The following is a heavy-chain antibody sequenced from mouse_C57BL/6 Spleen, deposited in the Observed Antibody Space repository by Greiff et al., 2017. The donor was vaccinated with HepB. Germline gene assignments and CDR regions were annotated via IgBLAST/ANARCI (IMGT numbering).Heavy chain of an antibody. CDR2: IWSGGST. CDR3: ARTGWESYFDY. Sequence: VKLVESGPGLVQPSQCLSITCTVSGFSLTSYGVHWVRQSPGKGLEWLGVIWSGGSTDYNAAYISRLSISKDNSKSQVIFKMNRLQADDTAIYYCARTGWESYFDYWGQGTTLTVSS. V-gene: IGHV2-2*01. J-gene: IGHJ2*01. D-gene: IGHD3-1*01. CDR1: GFSLTSYG.